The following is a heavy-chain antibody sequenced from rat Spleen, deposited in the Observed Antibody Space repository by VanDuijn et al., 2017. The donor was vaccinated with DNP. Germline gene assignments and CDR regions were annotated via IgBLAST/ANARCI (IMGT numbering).Heavy chain of an antibody. V-gene: IGHV3-1*01. J-gene: IGHJ4*01. Sequence: EVQLQESGPGLVKPSQSLSLTCSVTAYSITTNYWGWIRKFPGNKMAWIGHISYSGRTTYNPSLKSRISISRDTSKNQFFLQVNSVTTEDTATYYCARWPGYNPPYAMDAWGQGTSVTVSA. CDR2: ISYSGRT. D-gene: IGHD1-4*01. CDR1: AYSITTNY. CDR3: ARWPGYNPPYAMDA.